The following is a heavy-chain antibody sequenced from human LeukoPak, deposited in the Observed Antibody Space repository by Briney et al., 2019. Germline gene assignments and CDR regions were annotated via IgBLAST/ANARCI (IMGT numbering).Heavy chain of an antibody. CDR2: INPNSGGT. CDR1: GYTFTSYD. CDR3: AREYYYDSSGYTHWYFDL. Sequence: ASVKVSCKASGYTFTSYDINWVRQATGQGLEWMGWINPNSGGTNYAQKFQGWVTMTRDTSISTAYVELSRLRSDDTAVYYSAREYYYDSSGYTHWYFDLWGRGTLVTVSS. J-gene: IGHJ2*01. V-gene: IGHV1-2*04. D-gene: IGHD3-22*01.